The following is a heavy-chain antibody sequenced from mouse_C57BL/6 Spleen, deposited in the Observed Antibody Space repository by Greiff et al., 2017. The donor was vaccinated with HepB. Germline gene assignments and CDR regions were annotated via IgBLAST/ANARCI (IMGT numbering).Heavy chain of an antibody. D-gene: IGHD2-4*01. CDR3: ANIYYDYEFDY. Sequence: EVQRVESGPGLVKPSQSLSLTCSVTGYSITSGYYWNWIRQFPGNKLEWMGYISYDGSNNYNPSLKNRISITRDTSKNQFFLKLNSVTTEDTATYYCANIYYDYEFDYWGQGTTLTVSS. J-gene: IGHJ2*01. V-gene: IGHV3-6*01. CDR1: GYSITSGYY. CDR2: ISYDGSN.